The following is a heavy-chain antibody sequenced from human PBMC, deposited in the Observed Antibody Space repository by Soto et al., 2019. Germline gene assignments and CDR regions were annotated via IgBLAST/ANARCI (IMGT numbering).Heavy chain of an antibody. Sequence: EVQLVESGGGLVQPGGSLRLSCAASGFTFSSYAMHWVRQAPGKGLEYVSAISSNGGSTYYANSVKGRFTISRDNSKNTLYLQMGSLRAEDMAVYYCARGRETTGLCFQHWGQGTLVTVSS. J-gene: IGHJ1*01. CDR2: ISSNGGST. D-gene: IGHD4-17*01. V-gene: IGHV3-64*01. CDR3: ARGRETTGLCFQH. CDR1: GFTFSSYA.